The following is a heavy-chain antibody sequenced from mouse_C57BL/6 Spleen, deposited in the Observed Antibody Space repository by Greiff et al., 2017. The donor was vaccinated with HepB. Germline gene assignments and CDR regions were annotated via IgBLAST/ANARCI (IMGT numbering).Heavy chain of an antibody. Sequence: QVQLQQPGAELVKPGASVKMSCKASGYTFTSYWLTWVKQRPGQGLEWIGDIYPGSGSTNYTEKFKSKATLSVDTSSSTAYMQLSSLTSEGSAVYYCSSYYYGSSYWYFDVWGTGTTVTVSS. V-gene: IGHV1-55*01. CDR3: SSYYYGSSYWYFDV. CDR1: GYTFTSYW. J-gene: IGHJ1*03. CDR2: IYPGSGST. D-gene: IGHD1-1*01.